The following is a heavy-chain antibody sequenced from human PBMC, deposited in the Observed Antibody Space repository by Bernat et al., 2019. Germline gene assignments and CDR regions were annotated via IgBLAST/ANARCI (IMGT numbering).Heavy chain of an antibody. CDR2: IDSSSNSI. D-gene: IGHD1-20*01. CDR3: AKDNWNQRGVDGFDV. CDR1: GFTFSTYS. J-gene: IGHJ3*01. V-gene: IGHV3-48*01. Sequence: EVQLVESGGGLVQPGGSLRLSCAASGFTFSTYSMIWVRQAPGKGLECVSSIDSSSNSIHYADSVKGRFTVSRDNARDSLYLQMSRLRGEDTAVYFCAKDNWNQRGVDGFDVWGQGTMVTVSS.